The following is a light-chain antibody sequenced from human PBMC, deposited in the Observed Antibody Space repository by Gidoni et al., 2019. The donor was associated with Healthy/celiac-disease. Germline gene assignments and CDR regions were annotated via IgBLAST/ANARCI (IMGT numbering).Light chain of an antibody. Sequence: DIVMTQSPDSLAVSLGERATINCKSSQSVLYSSDNKNYLAWYQKKPGQPPKVLIYWASTRESGVPDRFSGSGSGTDFTLTISSLQAEDVAVYYCQQYYSTLPYTFGQGTKREIK. CDR2: WAS. J-gene: IGKJ2*01. V-gene: IGKV4-1*01. CDR3: QQYYSTLPYT. CDR1: QSVLYSSDNKNY.